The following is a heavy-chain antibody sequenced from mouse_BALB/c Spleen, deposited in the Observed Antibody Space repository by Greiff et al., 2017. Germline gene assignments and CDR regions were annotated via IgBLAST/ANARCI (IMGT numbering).Heavy chain of an antibody. CDR3: ARDRDYYGNYGYAMDY. CDR2: IWAGGST. D-gene: IGHD2-1*01. Sequence: VQLQESGPGLVAPSQSLSITCTVSGFSLTSYGVHWVRQPPGKGLEWLGVIWAGGSTNYNSALMSRLSISKDNSKSQVFLKMNSLQTDDTAMYYCARDRDYYGNYGYAMDYWGQGTSVTVSS. CDR1: GFSLTSYG. V-gene: IGHV2-9*02. J-gene: IGHJ4*01.